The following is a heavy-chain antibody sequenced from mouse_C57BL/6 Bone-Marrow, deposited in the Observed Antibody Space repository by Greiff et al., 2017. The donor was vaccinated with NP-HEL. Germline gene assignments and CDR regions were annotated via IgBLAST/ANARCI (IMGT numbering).Heavy chain of an antibody. CDR1: GYTFTSYG. J-gene: IGHJ4*01. CDR3: AREYYYGSSYDYYAMDY. V-gene: IGHV1-81*01. Sequence: VKLVESGAELARPGASVKLSCKASGYTFTSYGLSWVKQRTGQGLEWIGEIYPRSGNTYYNEKFKGKATLTADKSSSTAYMELRSLTSEDSAVYFCAREYYYGSSYDYYAMDYWGQGTSVTVSS. CDR2: IYPRSGNT. D-gene: IGHD1-1*01.